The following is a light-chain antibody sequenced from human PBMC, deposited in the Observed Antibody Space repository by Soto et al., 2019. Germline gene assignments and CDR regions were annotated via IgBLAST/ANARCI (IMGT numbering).Light chain of an antibody. J-gene: IGKJ1*01. V-gene: IGKV2-30*01. CDR1: QGLVSSDGNTY. CDR3: VDGTHWLSAWT. CDR2: KVS. Sequence: DVVLTQSPLSLPVTLGQPASISCRSSQGLVSSDGNTYLNWFQQRPGQSPRRLIYKVSNRDPGVPDRFSGSGSGTDFTLKISRGEAEDVGIYYCVDGTHWLSAWTFGQGTKVDIK.